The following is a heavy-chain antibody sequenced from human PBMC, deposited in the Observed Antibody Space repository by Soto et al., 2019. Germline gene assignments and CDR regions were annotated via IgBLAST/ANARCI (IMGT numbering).Heavy chain of an antibody. D-gene: IGHD4-17*01. CDR2: ISGSGADT. V-gene: IGHV3-23*01. CDR3: AKERMRSDYGLDWYFDL. CDR1: GFTFNDYA. Sequence: EVQLLESGGGLEQPGGSLKLSCAASGFTFNDYALSWVRQAPGKGLEWVSAISGSGADTNYADSVRGRFTVSRDNSKNTLYLRMDRLRPEATAVYYCAKERMRSDYGLDWYFDLWGRGTLVTVSS. J-gene: IGHJ2*01.